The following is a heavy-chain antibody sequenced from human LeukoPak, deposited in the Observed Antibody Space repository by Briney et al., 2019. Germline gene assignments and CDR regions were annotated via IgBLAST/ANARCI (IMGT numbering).Heavy chain of an antibody. J-gene: IGHJ4*02. Sequence: PSETLSLTCTVSGGSISNYYWSWIRQPPGKGLEWIGYIDYSGSTNYNPSLKSRVTISIATSKNQFSLKLSSVTAADTAVYYCASNYDYVWGSYRSWGQGTLVTVSS. V-gene: IGHV4-59*08. D-gene: IGHD3-16*02. CDR1: GGSISNYY. CDR2: IDYSGST. CDR3: ASNYDYVWGSYRS.